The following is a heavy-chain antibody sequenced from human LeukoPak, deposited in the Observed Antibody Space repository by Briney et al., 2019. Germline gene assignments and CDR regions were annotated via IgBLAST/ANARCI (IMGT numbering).Heavy chain of an antibody. CDR2: IYSGGST. CDR1: GFTVSSNY. V-gene: IGHV3-66*02. CDR3: ARETQYNWFDP. Sequence: GGSLRLSCAASGFTVSSNYMSWVRQAPGKGLEWVSVIYSGGSTYYADSVKGRFTISRDNSKNTLYLQMNSLRAEDTAVCYCARETQYNWFDPWGQGTLVTVSS. J-gene: IGHJ5*02.